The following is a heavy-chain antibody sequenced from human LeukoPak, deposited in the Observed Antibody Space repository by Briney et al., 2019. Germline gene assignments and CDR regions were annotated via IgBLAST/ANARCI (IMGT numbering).Heavy chain of an antibody. V-gene: IGHV4-34*01. CDR3: ARGTSYYDYVWGSYRHRNFDY. Sequence: SETLSLTCAVYGGSFSGYYWSWIRQPPGKGLEWIGEINHSGSTNYNPSLKSRVTISVDTSKNQFSLKLSSVTAADTAVYYCARGTSYYDYVWGSYRHRNFDYWGQGTLVTVSS. J-gene: IGHJ4*02. D-gene: IGHD3-16*02. CDR2: INHSGST. CDR1: GGSFSGYY.